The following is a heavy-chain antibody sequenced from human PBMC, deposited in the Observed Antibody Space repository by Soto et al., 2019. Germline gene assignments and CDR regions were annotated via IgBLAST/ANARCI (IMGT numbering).Heavy chain of an antibody. V-gene: IGHV3-23*01. CDR3: ANYYDLNRFDP. D-gene: IGHD3-3*01. CDR2: ISGSGGST. Sequence: QTGGSLRLSCAASGFTLSSYAMSWVRQAPGKGLEWVSAISGSGGSTYYADSVKGRFTISRDNSKNTLYLQMNSLRAEDTAVYYCANYYDLNRFDPWGQGTLVTVSS. CDR1: GFTLSSYA. J-gene: IGHJ5*02.